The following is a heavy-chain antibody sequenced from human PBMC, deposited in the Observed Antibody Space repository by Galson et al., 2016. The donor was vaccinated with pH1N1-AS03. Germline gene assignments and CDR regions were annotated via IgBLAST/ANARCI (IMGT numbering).Heavy chain of an antibody. CDR1: GGSINSYY. Sequence: ETLSLTCTVSGGSINSYYWTWIRQPPGKGLEWIGQIYYTGDIIYTPPLRSRVTISVDTSKNQLSLSLSSVTAADTAVYYCGRHLRNSYSMDVWGQGTTVTVSS. CDR2: IYYTGDI. D-gene: IGHD2-21*01. V-gene: IGHV4-59*08. J-gene: IGHJ6*02. CDR3: GRHLRNSYSMDV.